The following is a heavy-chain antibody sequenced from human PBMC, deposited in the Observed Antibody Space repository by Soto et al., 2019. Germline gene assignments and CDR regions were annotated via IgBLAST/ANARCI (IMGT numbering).Heavy chain of an antibody. CDR2: ISYDGSNK. D-gene: IGHD5-18*01. J-gene: IGHJ6*02. CDR1: GFTFSSYG. CDR3: AKTRGYSYNYGMDV. V-gene: IGHV3-30*18. Sequence: QLVESGGGVVQPGRSLRLSCAASGFTFSSYGFHWVRQAPGKGLEWVAVISYDGSNKYYADSVKGRFTISRDNSKNTVYLQMNSLRPEDTSIYYCAKTRGYSYNYGMDVWGQGTTVTVSS.